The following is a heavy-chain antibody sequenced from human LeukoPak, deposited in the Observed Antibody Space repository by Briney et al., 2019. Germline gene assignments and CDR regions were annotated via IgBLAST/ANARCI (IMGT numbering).Heavy chain of an antibody. J-gene: IGHJ4*02. D-gene: IGHD1-26*01. CDR1: GFTVSSNS. V-gene: IGHV3-53*01. CDR2: IYSDNT. Sequence: GGSLRLSCTVSGFTVSSNSMSWVRQAPGKGLEWVSFIYSDNTHYSDSVKGRFTISRDNSKNTLYLQMNSLRAEDTAVYYCAKGLVGATLGPLDYWGQGTLVTVSS. CDR3: AKGLVGATLGPLDY.